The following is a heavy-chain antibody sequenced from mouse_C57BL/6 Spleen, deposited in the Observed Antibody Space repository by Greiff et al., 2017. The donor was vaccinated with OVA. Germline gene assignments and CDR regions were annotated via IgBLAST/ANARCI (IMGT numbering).Heavy chain of an antibody. V-gene: IGHV5-17*01. CDR3: ARDYSNYYWFAY. J-gene: IGHJ3*01. D-gene: IGHD2-5*01. Sequence: DVQLVESGGGLVKPGGSLKLSCAASGFTFSDYGMHWVRQAPEKGLEWVAYISSGSSTIYYADTVKGRFTISRDNAKNTLFLQRTSLRSEDTAMYYCARDYSNYYWFAYWGQGTLVTVSA. CDR2: ISSGSSTI. CDR1: GFTFSDYG.